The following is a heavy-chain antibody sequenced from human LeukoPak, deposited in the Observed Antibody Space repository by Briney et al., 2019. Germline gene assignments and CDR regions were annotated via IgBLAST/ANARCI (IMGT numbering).Heavy chain of an antibody. CDR3: ASSPLLSPPHDAFDI. V-gene: IGHV4-39*07. J-gene: IGHJ3*02. Sequence: SETLSLTCTVSGGSISSGDYYWSWIRQPPGKGLEWIGEINHSGSTNYNPSLKSRVTISVDTSKNQFSLKLSSVTAADTAVYYCASSPLLSPPHDAFDIWGQGTMVTVSS. CDR2: INHSGST. CDR1: GGSISSGDYY.